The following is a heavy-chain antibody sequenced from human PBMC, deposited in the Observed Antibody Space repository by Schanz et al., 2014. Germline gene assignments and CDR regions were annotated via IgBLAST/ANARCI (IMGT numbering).Heavy chain of an antibody. CDR1: GFRFKTYE. J-gene: IGHJ3*01. V-gene: IGHV3-13*01. CDR3: AGAAVGFIVDAFDL. CDR2: ISPSGDT. D-gene: IGHD6-19*01. Sequence: EVQLVESGGGLVQPGGSLRLSCAVSGFRFKTYEMNWVRQVRGKGLEWVSSISPSGDTHYLASVKGRFTISRENAKSSLYLPMDPLRVEDTAAYYCAGAAVGFIVDAFDLWGRGTMVIVSS.